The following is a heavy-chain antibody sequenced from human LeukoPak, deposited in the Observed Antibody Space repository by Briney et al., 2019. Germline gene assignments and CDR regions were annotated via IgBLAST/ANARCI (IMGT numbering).Heavy chain of an antibody. V-gene: IGHV1-18*01. D-gene: IGHD3-3*01. J-gene: IGHJ6*02. CDR3: ARDTESGYDFWSGYQITYYYYGMDV. CDR1: GYTFTSYG. Sequence: ASVKVSCKASGYTFTSYGISWVRQAPGQGLEWMGWISAYNGNTNYAQKLQGRVTMTIDTSTSTAYMELRSLRSDDTAVYYCARDTESGYDFWSGYQITYYYYGMDVWGQGTTVTVSS. CDR2: ISAYNGNT.